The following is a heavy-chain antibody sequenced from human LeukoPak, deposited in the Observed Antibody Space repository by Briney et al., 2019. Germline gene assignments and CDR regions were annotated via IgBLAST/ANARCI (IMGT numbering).Heavy chain of an antibody. CDR3: ARYVWGSYKPGTPDWYFDL. CDR1: GFTFSSYS. Sequence: PGGSLRLSCAASGFTFSSYSMNWVRQAPEKGLEWVSSISSSSSYIYYADSVKGRFTISRDNAKNSLYLQMNSLRAEDTAVYYCARYVWGSYKPGTPDWYFDLWGRGTLVTVSS. CDR2: ISSSSSYI. V-gene: IGHV3-21*01. D-gene: IGHD3-16*01. J-gene: IGHJ2*01.